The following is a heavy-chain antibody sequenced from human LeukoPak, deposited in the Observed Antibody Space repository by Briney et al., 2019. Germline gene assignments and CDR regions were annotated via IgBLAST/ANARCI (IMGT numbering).Heavy chain of an antibody. CDR1: GGSFSGYY. Sequence: PSETLSLTCAVYGGSFSGYYWSWIRQPPGKGLEWIGEINHSGSTNYNPSLKSRVTISVDTSKNQFSLKLSSVTAADTAVYYCARQGDYCSTTSCYDYWGQGILVTVSS. V-gene: IGHV4-34*01. J-gene: IGHJ4*02. CDR3: ARQGDYCSTTSCYDY. D-gene: IGHD2-2*01. CDR2: INHSGST.